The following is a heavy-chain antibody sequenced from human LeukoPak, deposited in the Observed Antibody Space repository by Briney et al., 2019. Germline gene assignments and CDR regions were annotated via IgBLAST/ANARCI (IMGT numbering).Heavy chain of an antibody. CDR3: TKDFTGSYEN. V-gene: IGHV3-43*02. J-gene: IGHJ4*02. D-gene: IGHD1-1*01. CDR1: GFTFDDYA. CDR2: ISRVGGTT. Sequence: GGSLRLSCATSGFTFDDYAFHWIRQVPGKGLEWVSFISRVGGTTSYGDSVKGRFTISRNNSKTSLYMQMNSLKTEDSALYYCTKDFTGSYENWGQGTMVTVSS.